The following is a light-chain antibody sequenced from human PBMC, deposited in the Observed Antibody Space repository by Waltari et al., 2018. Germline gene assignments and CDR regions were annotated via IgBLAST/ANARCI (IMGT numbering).Light chain of an antibody. CDR1: QDIRRY. CDR3: QQYSNWPPEVT. J-gene: IGKJ3*01. V-gene: IGKV1-5*03. CDR2: EAS. Sequence: DIQMTQSPSTLSASVADRVTITCRASQDIRRYLAWYQQQPGKAPNPLIYEASTLESGFSSRFSGSKSGTEFTLTISSLQSEDSALYYCQQYSNWPPEVTFGPGTKVDIK.